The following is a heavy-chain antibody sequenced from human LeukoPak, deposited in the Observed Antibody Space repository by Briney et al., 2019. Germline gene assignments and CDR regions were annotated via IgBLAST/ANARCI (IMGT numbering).Heavy chain of an antibody. V-gene: IGHV3-23*01. CDR2: LSGSGGDK. J-gene: IGHJ6*02. CDR3: AKIPTYSSSTSCYSGGYGMDV. CDR1: GFTYYRLP. D-gene: IGHD2-2*02. Sequence: QSGGSVTLSCSASGFTYYRLPMMWLAPAPGKGLVGVSDLSGSGGDKYYADTVKGRSTISRDNAKDTLYLQMNSLKAKDTAVDYCAKIPTYSSSTSCYSGGYGMDVWGQGTTVTVSS.